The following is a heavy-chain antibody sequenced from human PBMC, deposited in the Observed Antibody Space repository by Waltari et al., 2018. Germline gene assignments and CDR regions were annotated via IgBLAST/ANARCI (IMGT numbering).Heavy chain of an antibody. CDR1: GYTFTSYH. V-gene: IGHV1-46*01. D-gene: IGHD3-10*01. CDR2: INPATDSA. CDR3: ARVASMVRAYYF. J-gene: IGHJ4*02. Sequence: QVQLVQSGAGVTKPGASVKLSCTASGYTFTSYHIPWVRQAPGQGLEWMGTINPATDSATYAQSFQGRVTMTRDTSTSTFYMELSSLRSEDTAVYYCARVASMVRAYYFWGQGTLVTVSS.